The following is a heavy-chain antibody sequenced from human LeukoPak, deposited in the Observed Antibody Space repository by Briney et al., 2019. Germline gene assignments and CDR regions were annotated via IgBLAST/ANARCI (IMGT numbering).Heavy chain of an antibody. CDR2: ISYDGSNK. CDR1: GFTFSSYG. CDR3: AKVGSYSSSWYDY. J-gene: IGHJ4*02. V-gene: IGHV3-30*18. Sequence: PGGSLRLSCAASGFTFSSYGMHWVRQAPGKGLEWVAVISYDGSNKYYADSVKGRFTISGDNSKNTLYLQMNSLRAEDTAVYYCAKVGSYSSSWYDYWGQGTLVTVSS. D-gene: IGHD6-13*01.